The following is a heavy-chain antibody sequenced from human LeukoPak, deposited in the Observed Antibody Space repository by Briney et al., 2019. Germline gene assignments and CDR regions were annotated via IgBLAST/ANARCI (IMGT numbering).Heavy chain of an antibody. CDR3: AKAYRRLRLRELSLLDY. CDR1: GFTFSSYA. J-gene: IGHJ4*02. CDR2: ISGSGGST. Sequence: GGSLRLSCAASGFTFSSYAMSWVRQAPGKGLEWVSAISGSGGSTYYADSVKGRFTISRDNSKNTLYLQMNSLRAEDTAVYYCAKAYRRLRLRELSLLDYWGQGTLVTVSS. V-gene: IGHV3-23*01. D-gene: IGHD3-16*02.